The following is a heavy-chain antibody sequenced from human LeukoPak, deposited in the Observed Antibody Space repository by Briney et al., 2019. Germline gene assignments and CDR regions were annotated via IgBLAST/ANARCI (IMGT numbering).Heavy chain of an antibody. Sequence: ASVKVSCKVSGYTFTSYGISWVRQAPGQGLEWMGWTSAYNGNTNYAQNLQGRVTMTTDTSTSTAYMELRSLRSDDTAVYYCARGGARAQWIQLWYKFDPWGQGTLVTVSS. CDR2: TSAYNGNT. J-gene: IGHJ5*02. D-gene: IGHD5-18*01. CDR3: ARGGARAQWIQLWYKFDP. V-gene: IGHV1-18*01. CDR1: GYTFTSYG.